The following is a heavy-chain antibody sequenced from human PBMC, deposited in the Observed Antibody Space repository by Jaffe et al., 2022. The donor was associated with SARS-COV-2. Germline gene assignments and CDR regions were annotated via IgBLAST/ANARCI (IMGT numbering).Heavy chain of an antibody. V-gene: IGHV3-23*01. CDR3: AKGYDSSGRNFDF. CDR1: GFTFSSYA. Sequence: EVQLLESGGGLVQPGGSLRLSCAASGFTFSSYAMSWVRQAPGKGLEWVSTISGSGGSTYYADSVKGRFTISRDNSKNTLYLQMNTLRAEDTAVYYCAKGYDSSGRNFDFWGQGTLVTVSS. J-gene: IGHJ4*02. CDR2: ISGSGGST. D-gene: IGHD3-22*01.